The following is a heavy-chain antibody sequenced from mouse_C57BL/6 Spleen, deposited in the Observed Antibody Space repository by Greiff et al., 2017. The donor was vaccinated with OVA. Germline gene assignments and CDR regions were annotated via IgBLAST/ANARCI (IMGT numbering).Heavy chain of an antibody. D-gene: IGHD1-1*01. CDR1: GYTFTSYW. CDR3: ASSGSGFDY. CDR2: IHPNSGST. Sequence: QVQLQQSGAELVKPGASVKLSCKASGYTFTSYWMHWVKQRPGQGLEWIGMIHPNSGSTNYNEKFKSKATLTVDKSSSTAYMQLRSLKSAASAVCYCASSGSGFDYWGQGTTLTVSS. V-gene: IGHV1-64*01. J-gene: IGHJ2*01.